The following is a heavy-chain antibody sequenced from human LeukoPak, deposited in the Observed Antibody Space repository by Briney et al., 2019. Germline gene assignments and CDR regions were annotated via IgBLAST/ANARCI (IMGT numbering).Heavy chain of an antibody. Sequence: ASVKVSCKASGYTFTSYAMHWVRQAPGQRLEWMGWINAGNGNTKYSQKFQGRVTITGDTSASTAYMELSSLRSEDTAVYYCARDRDRKHWYFDLWGRGTLVTVSS. V-gene: IGHV1-3*01. CDR1: GYTFTSYA. J-gene: IGHJ2*01. CDR3: ARDRDRKHWYFDL. CDR2: INAGNGNT. D-gene: IGHD3-10*01.